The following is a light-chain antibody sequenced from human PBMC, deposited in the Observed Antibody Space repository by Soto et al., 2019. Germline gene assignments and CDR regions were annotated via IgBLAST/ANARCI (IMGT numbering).Light chain of an antibody. CDR2: AAS. CDR1: QSISSY. Sequence: DIQMTQSPSSLSASVGDRVTITCRASQSISSYFNWYQQKPGKAPKLLIYAASSLQSGVPSRFSGSGSGTDFTLTISSLQPEDFATYYHQQSYSTPRTFGQGTKVEIK. J-gene: IGKJ1*01. V-gene: IGKV1-39*01. CDR3: QQSYSTPRT.